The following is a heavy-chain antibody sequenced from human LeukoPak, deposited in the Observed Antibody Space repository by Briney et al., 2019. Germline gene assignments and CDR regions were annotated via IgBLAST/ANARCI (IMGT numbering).Heavy chain of an antibody. CDR1: AGSISSYY. CDR2: IYYTGNT. J-gene: IGHJ4*02. D-gene: IGHD5-24*01. Sequence: PSETLSLTCTVSAGSISSYYWSWIRQPPGKGLEWIGYIYYTGNTNYNPSLKSRVTISVDTSKNQFSLKLTSVTAAATAVYYCGRAGGYNSPFAYWGQGTLVTVSS. V-gene: IGHV4-59*01. CDR3: GRAGGYNSPFAY.